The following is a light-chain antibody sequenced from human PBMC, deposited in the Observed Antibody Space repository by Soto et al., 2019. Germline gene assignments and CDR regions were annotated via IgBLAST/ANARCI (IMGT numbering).Light chain of an antibody. CDR1: QSVSSN. CDR2: GAS. CDR3: QQYNNWPWT. Sequence: EILMTQSPATLSVSPGESATLSCRASQSVSSNLAWYQQKPGQAPRLLIYGASSRATGIPDRFSGSGSGTDFTLTISSLQSEDFAVYYCQQYNNWPWTFGQGTKVDI. J-gene: IGKJ1*01. V-gene: IGKV3D-15*01.